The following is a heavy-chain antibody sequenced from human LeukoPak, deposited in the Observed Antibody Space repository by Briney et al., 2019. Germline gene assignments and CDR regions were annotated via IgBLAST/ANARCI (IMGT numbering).Heavy chain of an antibody. V-gene: IGHV4-31*03. CDR2: IYYSGST. CDR3: ASTVRGIAAAGMYY. Sequence: SQTLSLTCTVSGGSISSGGYYWSWIRQHPGKGLEWIGYIYYSGSTYYNPSLKSRVTISVDTSKNQFSLKLSSVTAADTAVYYCASTVRGIAAAGMYYWGQGTLVAVSP. D-gene: IGHD6-13*01. J-gene: IGHJ4*02. CDR1: GGSISSGGYY.